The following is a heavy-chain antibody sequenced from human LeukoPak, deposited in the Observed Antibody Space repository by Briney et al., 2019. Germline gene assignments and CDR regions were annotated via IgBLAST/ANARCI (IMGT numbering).Heavy chain of an antibody. CDR1: GFTFSSYS. CDR2: ISSSSSYI. CDR3: ARDGVEFYNWFDP. Sequence: GGSLRLSCAASGFTFSSYSLNWVRQAPGKGLEWVSSISSSSSYIYYADSVKGRFTISRDNAKNSLYLQMNSLRAEDTAVYYCARDGVEFYNWFDPWGQGTLVTVSS. V-gene: IGHV3-21*01. D-gene: IGHD2-21*01. J-gene: IGHJ5*02.